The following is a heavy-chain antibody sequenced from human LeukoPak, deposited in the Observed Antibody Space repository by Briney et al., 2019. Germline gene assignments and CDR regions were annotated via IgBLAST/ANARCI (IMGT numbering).Heavy chain of an antibody. D-gene: IGHD1-7*01. CDR2: IYYSGST. Sequence: KPSETLSLTCTVSGGSISSGDYYWSWIRQPPGKGLEWIGYIYYSGSTYYNPSLKSRVTISVDTSKNQFSLKLSSVTAADTAVYYCARDDPADRITGTAVYWGQGTLVTVSS. CDR1: GGSISSGDYY. J-gene: IGHJ4*02. V-gene: IGHV4-30-4*01. CDR3: ARDDPADRITGTAVY.